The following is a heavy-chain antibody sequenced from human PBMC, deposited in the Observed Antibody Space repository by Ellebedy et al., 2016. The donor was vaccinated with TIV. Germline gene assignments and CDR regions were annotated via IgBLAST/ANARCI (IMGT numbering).Heavy chain of an antibody. V-gene: IGHV3-30-3*01. CDR1: GFTFRRYT. D-gene: IGHD5-24*01. CDR3: ARDNGDGYRFRGYFDY. J-gene: IGHJ4*02. Sequence: GESLKISCTTSGFTFRRYTIHWVRQAPGKGLEWVAFISYDGSKKFYGDSVKGRFTVSRDDLKNTAYLQMDSLRVEDTATYYCARDNGDGYRFRGYFDYWGQGTPVTVSS. CDR2: ISYDGSKK.